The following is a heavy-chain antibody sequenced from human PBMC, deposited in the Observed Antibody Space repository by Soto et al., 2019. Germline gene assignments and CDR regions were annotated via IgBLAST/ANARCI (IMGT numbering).Heavy chain of an antibody. CDR2: IFYTGST. V-gene: IGHV4-59*01. CDR1: GGSIHDYY. J-gene: IGHJ4*02. CDR3: ARVNRGAFDH. Sequence: QVQLQESGPGLVKPSQTLALTCTVSGGSIHDYYWVWIRQPPGKGLEWIGSIFYTGSTDYNPSLKSRVTLSLATSKNQFSLNLSSVTAADTAVYYCARVNRGAFDHWGQGALGTVSS.